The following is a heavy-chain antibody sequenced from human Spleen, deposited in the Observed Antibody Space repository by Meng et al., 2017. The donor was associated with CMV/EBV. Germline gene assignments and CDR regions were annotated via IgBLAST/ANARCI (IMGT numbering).Heavy chain of an antibody. CDR2: ISHTGST. CDR1: GGSFSGYY. D-gene: IGHD3-10*01. Sequence: GSLRLSCAVYGGSFSGYYWTWIRQPPGKGLEWIGEISHTGSTSYNPSLKSRVTISVDTSKNQFSLKLSSVTAADTAVYYCASLNYYGSGSHLDYWGQGTLVTVSS. CDR3: ASLNYYGSGSHLDY. V-gene: IGHV4-34*01. J-gene: IGHJ4*02.